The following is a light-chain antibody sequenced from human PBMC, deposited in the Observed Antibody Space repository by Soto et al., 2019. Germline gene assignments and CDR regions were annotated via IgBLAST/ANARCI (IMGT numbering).Light chain of an antibody. CDR1: QNVYNN. Sequence: EIVMTQSPATLSVSPGEGATLSCKASQNVYNNLAWYQQRPGQPPRLLIYDASTRATGISPRFSGSGYGTDSTLAISRLQSEDVAVYFCQQCRNWPLTFGGGTKVEIK. J-gene: IGKJ4*01. CDR3: QQCRNWPLT. V-gene: IGKV3-15*01. CDR2: DAS.